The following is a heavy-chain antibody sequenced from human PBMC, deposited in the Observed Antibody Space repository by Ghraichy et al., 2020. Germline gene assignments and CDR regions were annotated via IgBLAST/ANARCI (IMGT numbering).Heavy chain of an antibody. CDR2: IYYSGST. D-gene: IGHD6-19*01. CDR3: ASTPPYSSGWYYFDY. V-gene: IGHV4-61*01. Sequence: SQTLSLTCTVSGGSVSSGSYYWSWIRQPPGKGLEWIGYIYYSGSTNYNPSLKSRVTISVDTSKNQFSLKLSSVTAADTAVYYCASTPPYSSGWYYFDYWGQGTLVTVSS. J-gene: IGHJ4*02. CDR1: GGSVSSGSYY.